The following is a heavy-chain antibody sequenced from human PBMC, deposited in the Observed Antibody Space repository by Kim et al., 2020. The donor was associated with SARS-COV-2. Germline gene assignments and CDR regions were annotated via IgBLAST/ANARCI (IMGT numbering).Heavy chain of an antibody. Sequence: ASVKVSCKASGYTFTSYAMHWVRQAPGQRLEWMGWINAGNGNTKYSQKFQGRVTIARDTSASTAYMELSSLRSEDTAVYYCAREYYYDSSGYLLDYWGQGTLVTVSS. CDR1: GYTFTSYA. CDR3: AREYYYDSSGYLLDY. CDR2: INAGNGNT. V-gene: IGHV1-3*01. J-gene: IGHJ4*02. D-gene: IGHD3-22*01.